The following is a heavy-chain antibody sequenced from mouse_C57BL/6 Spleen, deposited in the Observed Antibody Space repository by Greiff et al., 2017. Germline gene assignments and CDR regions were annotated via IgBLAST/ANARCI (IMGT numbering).Heavy chain of an antibody. D-gene: IGHD4-1*01. CDR3: AMTGYYFDY. CDR2: INPNNGGT. CDR1: GYTFTDYY. J-gene: IGHJ2*01. V-gene: IGHV1-26*01. Sequence: VQLQQSGPELVKPGASVKISCKASGYTFTDYYMNWVKQSHGKSLEWIGDINPNNGGTSYSQKFKGKATLTVDKSSSTAYMELRSLTSEDSAVYYCAMTGYYFDYWGQGTTLTVSS.